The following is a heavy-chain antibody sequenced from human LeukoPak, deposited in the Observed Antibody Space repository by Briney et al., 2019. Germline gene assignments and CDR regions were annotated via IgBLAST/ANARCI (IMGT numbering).Heavy chain of an antibody. J-gene: IGHJ4*02. V-gene: IGHV4-39*01. D-gene: IGHD6-25*01. CDR3: ARHGVQSARWN. Sequence: PSETLSLTCTVSGDSITTSGYYWGWIRQPPGKGLEWIGSIYYSGSTYYNPSLKSRVTISVDTSKNQFSLKLSSVTAADTAVYYCARHGVQSARWNWGQGTLVTVSS. CDR2: IYYSGST. CDR1: GDSITTSGYY.